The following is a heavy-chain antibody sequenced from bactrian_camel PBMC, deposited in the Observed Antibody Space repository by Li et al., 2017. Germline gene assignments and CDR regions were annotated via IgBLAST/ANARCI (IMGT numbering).Heavy chain of an antibody. Sequence: QLVESGGGSVQAGGSLRLSCAASGFTFSTYGMSWVRQAPGKGLEWVSAIASDGQTTAYADSVKGRFTISRDNAKNMMYLQMNSLKSEDTALYYCAAGLKSTDIGGQGTQVTVS. CDR1: GFTFSTYG. V-gene: IGHV3S40*01. CDR3: AAGLKSTDI. CDR2: IASDGQTT. J-gene: IGHJ4*01. D-gene: IGHD5*01.